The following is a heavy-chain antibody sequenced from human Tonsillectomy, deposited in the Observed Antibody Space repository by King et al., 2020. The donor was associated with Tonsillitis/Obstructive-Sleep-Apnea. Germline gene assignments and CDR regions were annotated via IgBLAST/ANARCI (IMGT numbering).Heavy chain of an antibody. CDR2: ISTYKGNT. CDR1: GYTFTSNG. Sequence: QLVQSGAEVKKPGAAVKVSCKASGYTFTSNGISWVRHAPGQGLEWMGGISTYKGNTNYAQKFQGRVTMTTDTSTSTAYMELSGLRSDDPAVYYGTSDLRGGGTTFDYWGQGPLVTVSS. D-gene: IGHD2-21*01. CDR3: TSDLRGGGTTFDY. V-gene: IGHV1-18*01. J-gene: IGHJ4*02.